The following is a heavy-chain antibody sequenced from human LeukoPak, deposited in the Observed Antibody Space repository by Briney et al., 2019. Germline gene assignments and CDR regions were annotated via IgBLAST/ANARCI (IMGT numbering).Heavy chain of an antibody. J-gene: IGHJ4*02. Sequence: PGRSLRLSCAASGFTFSSYGMHWVRQAPGKGLEWVAVISYDGSNKYYADSVKGRFTISRDNSKNTLYLQMNSLRAEDTALYYCAKGSIGYSHGYTDYWGQGTLVTVSS. D-gene: IGHD5-18*01. V-gene: IGHV3-30*18. CDR1: GFTFSSYG. CDR3: AKGSIGYSHGYTDY. CDR2: ISYDGSNK.